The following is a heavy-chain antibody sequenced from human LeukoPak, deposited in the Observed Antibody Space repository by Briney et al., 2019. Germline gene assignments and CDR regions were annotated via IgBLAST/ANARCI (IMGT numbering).Heavy chain of an antibody. D-gene: IGHD6-19*01. CDR3: ATLVHQSVAGTDYFDY. Sequence: GGSLRLSCAASGFTFSSYGMHWVRQAPGKGLKWVAVISYDGSNKYYADSVKGRFTISRDNSKNTLYLQMNSLRAEDTAVYYCATLVHQSVAGTDYFDYWGQGTLVTVSS. V-gene: IGHV3-30*03. CDR1: GFTFSSYG. J-gene: IGHJ4*02. CDR2: ISYDGSNK.